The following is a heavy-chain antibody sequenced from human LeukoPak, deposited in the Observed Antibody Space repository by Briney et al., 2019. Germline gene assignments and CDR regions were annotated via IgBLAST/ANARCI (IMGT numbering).Heavy chain of an antibody. J-gene: IGHJ5*02. CDR1: GGSVSSYY. CDR2: IYTSGST. CDR3: ARDHWGVGAGEWFDP. D-gene: IGHD7-27*01. Sequence: PSETLSLTCTVSGGSVSSYYWSWIRQPAGKGLEWIGRIYTSGSTDYNPSLKTRVAMSVDTSKNQLTLKLRSVTAADKAVYYCARDHWGVGAGEWFDPWGQGTLVTVSS. V-gene: IGHV4-4*07.